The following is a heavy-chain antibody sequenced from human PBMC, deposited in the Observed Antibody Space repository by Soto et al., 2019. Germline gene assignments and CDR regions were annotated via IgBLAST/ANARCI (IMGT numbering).Heavy chain of an antibody. J-gene: IGHJ3*02. D-gene: IGHD2-21*01. Sequence: QVQLVESGGGVVQPGRSLRLSCAASGFIFSSYSMHWVRQAPGKGLEWVAMISNEGSNKDYVDSVKGRFTISRDNSNNTLSLQMNSLRAEDTAVYYCARDQFLDAFDIWGQGTMVTVSS. CDR2: ISNEGSNK. CDR3: ARDQFLDAFDI. CDR1: GFIFSSYS. V-gene: IGHV3-30-3*01.